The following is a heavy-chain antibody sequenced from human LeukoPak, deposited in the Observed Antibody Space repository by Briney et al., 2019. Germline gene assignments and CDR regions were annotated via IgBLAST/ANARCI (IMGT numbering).Heavy chain of an antibody. CDR1: GFTFSSYG. D-gene: IGHD5-12*01. CDR2: ISYDGSNK. V-gene: IGHV3-30*03. CDR3: ATGPYSGYDLYFDY. J-gene: IGHJ4*02. Sequence: PGGSLRLSCAASGFTFSSYGMHWVRQAPGKGLEWVAVISYDGSNKYYADSVKGRFTISRDNSKNTLYLQMNSLRAGDTAVYYCATGPYSGYDLYFDYWGQGTLVTVSS.